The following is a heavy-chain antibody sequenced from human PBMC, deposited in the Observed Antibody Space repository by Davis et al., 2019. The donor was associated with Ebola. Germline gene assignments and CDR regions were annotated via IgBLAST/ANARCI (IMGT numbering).Heavy chain of an antibody. CDR2: IYPGDSDT. J-gene: IGHJ4*02. Sequence: GESLKISCKGSGYNFNTYWIGWVRQMPGKGLEWMGSIYPGDSDTRYSPSFQGQVTISADKSITTAYLQWSSLKASDTAVYYCARSGWNYGGHFDYWGQGTLVTVSS. CDR3: ARSGWNYGGHFDY. D-gene: IGHD1-7*01. CDR1: GYNFNTYW. V-gene: IGHV5-51*01.